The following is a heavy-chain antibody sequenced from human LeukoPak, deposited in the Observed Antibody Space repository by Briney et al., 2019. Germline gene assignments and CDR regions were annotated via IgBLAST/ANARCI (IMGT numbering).Heavy chain of an antibody. CDR2: ISGSGGST. CDR1: GFTFSSYA. V-gene: IGHV3-23*01. J-gene: IGHJ6*02. CDR3: AKDKDYNYYYYGMDV. Sequence: GGSLRLSCEASGFTFSSYAMSWVRQAPGKGLEWVSTISGSGGSTYYADSVKGRFTISRDNSKNTLYLQMNSLRAEDTAVYYCAKDKDYNYYYYGMDVWGQGTTVTVSS. D-gene: IGHD3-10*01.